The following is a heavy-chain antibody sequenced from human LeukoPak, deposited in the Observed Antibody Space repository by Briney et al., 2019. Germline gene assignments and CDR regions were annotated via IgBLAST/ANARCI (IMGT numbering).Heavy chain of an antibody. J-gene: IGHJ4*02. CDR1: GFTFSSYA. V-gene: IGHV3-23*01. Sequence: GGSLGLSCAASGFTFSSYAMSWVREAPGKGLEWVSAISGSGGSTYYADSVKGRFTISRDNSKNTLYLQMNSLRAEDTAVYYCAKEVIVGVSFDYWGQGTLVTVSS. CDR3: AKEVIVGVSFDY. D-gene: IGHD1-26*01. CDR2: ISGSGGST.